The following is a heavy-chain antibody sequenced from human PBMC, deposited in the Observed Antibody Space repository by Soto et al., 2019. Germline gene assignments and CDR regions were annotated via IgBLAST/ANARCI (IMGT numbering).Heavy chain of an antibody. CDR2: FDPEDGET. CDR1: GYTLTELS. CDR3: APRPRYCSGGSCHVHY. V-gene: IGHV1-24*01. J-gene: IGHJ4*02. Sequence: ASVKVSCKVSGYTLTELSMHWVRQAPGKGLEWMGGFDPEDGETIYAQKFQGRVTMTEDTSTDTAYMELSSLRSEDTAVYYCAPRPRYCSGGSCHVHYWGQGTLVTVSS. D-gene: IGHD2-15*01.